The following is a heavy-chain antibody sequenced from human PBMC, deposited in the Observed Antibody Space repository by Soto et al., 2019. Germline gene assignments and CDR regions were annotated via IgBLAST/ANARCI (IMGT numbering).Heavy chain of an antibody. V-gene: IGHV3-23*01. CDR2: ISTTGSNT. J-gene: IGHJ4*02. CDR3: ANDIVVVVTANNY. CDR1: GFTGRSYS. D-gene: IGHD2-15*01. Sequence: XRSLRRSGTASGFTGRSYSMSWVRKAPGKGLEWLSTISTTGSNTYYAESVKGRFTISRDNSKNKLFLQMNSLRAEDTAVYYCANDIVVVVTANNYWGQGTRVTVSS.